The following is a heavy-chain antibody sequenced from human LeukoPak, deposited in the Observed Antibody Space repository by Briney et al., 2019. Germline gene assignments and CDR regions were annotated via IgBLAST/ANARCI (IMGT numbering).Heavy chain of an antibody. V-gene: IGHV3-23*01. Sequence: GGSLRLSCAASGFTFSSYAMSWVRQPPGKGLEWVSAISGSGGSTYYADSVKGRFTISRDNSKNTLYLQMNSLRAEDTAVYYCAREVESRYDFWSGPGYYYMDVWGKGTTVTVSS. D-gene: IGHD3-3*01. J-gene: IGHJ6*03. CDR2: ISGSGGST. CDR3: AREVESRYDFWSGPGYYYMDV. CDR1: GFTFSSYA.